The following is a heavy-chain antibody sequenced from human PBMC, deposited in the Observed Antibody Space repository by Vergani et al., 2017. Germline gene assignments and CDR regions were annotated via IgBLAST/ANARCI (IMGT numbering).Heavy chain of an antibody. CDR2: VDHTGNV. CDR3: ARGLGPEWPIGPY. D-gene: IGHD3-3*01. Sequence: QVQLQQWGGGLLKPSETLSLTCGISGGSFSGYCSTWTRQAPGKGLEWIGEVDHTGNVNYNPSLKSRVTISLATSENQVSLKLISVTAADTAVYYCARGLGPEWPIGPYWGPGTLVTVSS. CDR1: GGSFSGYC. V-gene: IGHV4-34*01. J-gene: IGHJ4*02.